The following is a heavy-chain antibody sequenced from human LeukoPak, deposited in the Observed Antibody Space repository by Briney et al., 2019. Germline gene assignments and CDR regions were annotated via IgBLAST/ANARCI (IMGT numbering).Heavy chain of an antibody. CDR1: GFIFSGYW. Sequence: PGGSLRLSCAASGFIFSGYWMSWGRQAPGKGLEWVANIKQDGSETYYVDSVKGRFTISRDNAKNSLYLQMNSLRGEDTAVYYCAREDVITTTEDYWGQGTLVPVSS. V-gene: IGHV3-7*03. CDR2: IKQDGSET. J-gene: IGHJ4*02. D-gene: IGHD4/OR15-4a*01. CDR3: AREDVITTTEDY.